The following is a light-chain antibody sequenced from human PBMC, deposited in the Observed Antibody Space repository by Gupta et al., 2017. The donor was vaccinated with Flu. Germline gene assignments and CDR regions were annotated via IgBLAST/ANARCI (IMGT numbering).Light chain of an antibody. CDR2: YSS. Sequence: DIVLTQSPLSLPVTPGETASISCRSSQSLLSSIGADYLAWYVQKPGQSPQLLFYYSSSRASEVPHRVSGSGSGTDFTLQISRVEAEDVGVYYCRQTLQAPFTFGGGTKVEIK. J-gene: IGKJ4*01. V-gene: IGKV2-28*01. CDR1: QSLLSSIGADY. CDR3: RQTLQAPFT.